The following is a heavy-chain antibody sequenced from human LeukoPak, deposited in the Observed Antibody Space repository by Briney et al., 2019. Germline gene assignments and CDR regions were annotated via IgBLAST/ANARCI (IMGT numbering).Heavy chain of an antibody. CDR1: AGSFSSYD. CDR3: ARLVWLGESPGSWFDS. CDR2: IYSGGST. V-gene: IGHV4-4*07. Sequence: PSETLSLTCSVSAGSFSSYDGSWIRQPAGKGLEWIGRIYSGGSTNYNPSLKSRVTMSADTSKNQFSVKLNSVTAADTAVYYCARLVWLGESPGSWFDSWGQGTLVTVS. D-gene: IGHD3-10*01. J-gene: IGHJ5*01.